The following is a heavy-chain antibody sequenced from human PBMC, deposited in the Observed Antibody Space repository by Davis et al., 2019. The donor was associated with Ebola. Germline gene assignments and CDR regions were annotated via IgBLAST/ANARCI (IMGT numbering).Heavy chain of an antibody. J-gene: IGHJ3*02. Sequence: SETLSLTCAVYGGSFSGYYWSWIRQPPGKGLEWIGEINHSGSTNYNPSLKSRVTISVDTSKNQFSLKLSSVTAADTAVYYCARESYYYDSSGYHQGAFDIWGQGTMVTVSS. CDR1: GGSFSGYY. D-gene: IGHD3-22*01. CDR2: INHSGST. CDR3: ARESYYYDSSGYHQGAFDI. V-gene: IGHV4-34*01.